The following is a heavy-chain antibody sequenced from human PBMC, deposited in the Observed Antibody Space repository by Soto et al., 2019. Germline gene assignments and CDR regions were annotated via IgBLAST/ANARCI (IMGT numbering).Heavy chain of an antibody. D-gene: IGHD2-2*01. J-gene: IGHJ5*02. CDR2: IYHNGST. CDR3: SKSLWGGYQPLRWFGP. CDR1: GGPIITGGYY. Sequence: QVQLQESGPGLVKPSQTLSLTCSVSGGPIITGGYYWNWIRQHPGKGLEWIGNIYHNGSTYYNPSLKGRINLSGGKAKNQFPLRLGLGTAPDTAVYYRSKSLWGGYQPLRWFGPWGQGTLVTVSS. V-gene: IGHV4-31*03.